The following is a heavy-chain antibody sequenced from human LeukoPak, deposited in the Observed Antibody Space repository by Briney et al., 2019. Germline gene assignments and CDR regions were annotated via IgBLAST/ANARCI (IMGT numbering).Heavy chain of an antibody. J-gene: IGHJ6*01. V-gene: IGHV4-4*07. CDR2: IYTSGST. Sequence: SETLSLTCTVSGGSISSYYWSWIRQPAGKGLEWIGRIYTSGSTNYNPSLKSRVTMSVDTSKNQFSLKLSSVTAADTGVYYCARGSGDFWSGDPVAWIWGKGTTVTVSS. CDR3: ARGSGDFWSGDPVAWI. CDR1: GGSISSYY. D-gene: IGHD3-3*01.